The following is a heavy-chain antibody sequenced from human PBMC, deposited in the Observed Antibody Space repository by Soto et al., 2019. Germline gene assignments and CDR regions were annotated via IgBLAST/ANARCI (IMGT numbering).Heavy chain of an antibody. CDR1: GFTFSSYE. V-gene: IGHV3-48*03. D-gene: IGHD3-9*01. CDR2: ISSSGSTI. CDR3: ARDLFYDILTGSQYYYYGMDV. J-gene: IGHJ6*02. Sequence: GGSLRLSCAASGFTFSSYEMNWVRQAPGKGLEWVSYISSSGSTIYYADSVEGRFTISRDNAKNSLYLQMNSLRAEDTAVYYCARDLFYDILTGSQYYYYGMDVWGQGTTVTVSS.